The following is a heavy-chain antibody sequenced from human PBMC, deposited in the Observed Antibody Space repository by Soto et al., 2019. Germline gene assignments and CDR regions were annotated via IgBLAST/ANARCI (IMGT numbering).Heavy chain of an antibody. V-gene: IGHV1-8*01. CDR3: ANGSRRGYRSDNTRYTINY. J-gene: IGHJ4*02. D-gene: IGHD2-2*02. CDR1: GSTFTSHY. CDR2: INPDSGNR. Sequence: ASVNVSYKTSGSTFTSHYINWVRQATGEGLEWMGWINPDSGNRGYAQKFQGRVTMTMDTSISTAYMELSGLRSDDTAMYYCANGSRRGYRSDNTRYTINYWGQGTLVTVFS.